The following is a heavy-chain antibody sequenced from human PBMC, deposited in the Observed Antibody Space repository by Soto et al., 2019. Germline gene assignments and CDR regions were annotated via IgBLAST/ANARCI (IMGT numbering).Heavy chain of an antibody. CDR3: ARGQRFSDWFDP. D-gene: IGHD3-3*01. Sequence: SETLSLTCTVSGGSMSSYYWTWIRQPAGKGLEWIGRVYSSGGTHYNPSLKSRVTISLDTSKNQFSLRLLSVTDADTAVYYCARGQRFSDWFDPWGQGTLVTSPQ. J-gene: IGHJ5*02. CDR1: GGSMSSYY. CDR2: VYSSGGT. V-gene: IGHV4-4*07.